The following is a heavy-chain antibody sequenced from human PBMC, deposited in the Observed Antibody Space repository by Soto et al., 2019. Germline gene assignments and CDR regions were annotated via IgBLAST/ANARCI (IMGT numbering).Heavy chain of an antibody. D-gene: IGHD2-2*01. CDR2: ISGGGDTT. Sequence: GGSMRLSCAASGFTFSSYAMGWLRQAPGKGLEWVSTISGGGDTTYYTDSVKGRFTISRDNSKNTLYLQMSSLRAEDTAVYYCAKRKYCPSTTCFDYWGQGTQVTVSS. J-gene: IGHJ4*02. CDR3: AKRKYCPSTTCFDY. V-gene: IGHV3-23*01. CDR1: GFTFSSYA.